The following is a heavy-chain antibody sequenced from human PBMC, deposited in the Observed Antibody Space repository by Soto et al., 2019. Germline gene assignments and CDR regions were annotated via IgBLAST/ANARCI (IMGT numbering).Heavy chain of an antibody. CDR1: GGSFSGYY. CDR3: ARGVGPPMVRGVHNWLDP. Sequence: SETLSLTCAVYGGSFSGYYWSWIRQPPGKGLEWIGEINHSGSTNYNPSLKSRVTISVDTSKNQFSLKLSSVTAADAAVYYCARGVGPPMVRGVHNWLDPWGQGTLVTVSS. J-gene: IGHJ5*02. CDR2: INHSGST. D-gene: IGHD3-10*01. V-gene: IGHV4-34*01.